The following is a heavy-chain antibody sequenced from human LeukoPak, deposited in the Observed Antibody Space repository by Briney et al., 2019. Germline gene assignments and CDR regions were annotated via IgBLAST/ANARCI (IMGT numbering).Heavy chain of an antibody. V-gene: IGHV1-18*01. CDR3: ARADIIVVAGATPVGSGFEY. Sequence: GASVKVSCKTSGYTFTTYGISWLRQAPGQGLEWMGWISAHKGDTEYAQKFQGRVTMTRGTSTSTAYMELQSLTSDDTAVYYCARADIIVVAGATPVGSGFEYWGQGALITVS. CDR1: GYTFTTYG. D-gene: IGHD2-15*01. CDR2: ISAHKGDT. J-gene: IGHJ4*02.